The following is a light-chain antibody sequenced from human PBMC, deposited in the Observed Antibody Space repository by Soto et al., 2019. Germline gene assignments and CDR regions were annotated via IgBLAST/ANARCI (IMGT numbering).Light chain of an antibody. Sequence: DIVMTQSPDSLAVSLGERATINCKSSQSVLYSSNNKNYLAWYQQKPGQPPKLLIYWASTRESGVPDRFSGSGSGTDFTLTISSLQAEDVVVYSCQQYYSTPLTFGQGTKVEIK. CDR1: QSVLYSSNNKNY. J-gene: IGKJ1*01. V-gene: IGKV4-1*01. CDR3: QQYYSTPLT. CDR2: WAS.